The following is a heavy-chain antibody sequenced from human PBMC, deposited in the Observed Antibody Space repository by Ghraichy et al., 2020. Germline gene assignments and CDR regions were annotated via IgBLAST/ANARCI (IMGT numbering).Heavy chain of an antibody. V-gene: IGHV3-23*01. CDR3: AKGIYGETSVITDFEY. CDR1: GFTFSNFA. J-gene: IGHJ4*02. CDR2: ISGGGGST. D-gene: IGHD4-11*01. Sequence: GGSLRLSCAASGFTFSNFALNWVRQAPGKGLQWVSGISGGGGSTDYADSLKGRFTISRDNSKNTLYLQMHSLRAEDTAVYYCAKGIYGETSVITDFEYWGQGTLVTVSS.